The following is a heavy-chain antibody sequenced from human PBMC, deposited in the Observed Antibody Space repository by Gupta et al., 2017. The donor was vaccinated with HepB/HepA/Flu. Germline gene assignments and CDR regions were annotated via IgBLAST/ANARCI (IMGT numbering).Heavy chain of an antibody. CDR2: VYPGNSDT. CDR3: SRSSCSGDDCYGFDY. J-gene: IGHJ4*02. Sequence: EVQLVQSGAEVTKPGESLKISCSPSGYNFSNSWIGWVRQMPGKGLDWVGVVYPGNSDTIYSPSCAGQVTMSVYRSFATAYVQWGSLKALDTAIYYCSRSSCSGDDCYGFDYWGQGTLVPVSS. D-gene: IGHD2-21*01. CDR1: GYNFSNSW. V-gene: IGHV5-51*01.